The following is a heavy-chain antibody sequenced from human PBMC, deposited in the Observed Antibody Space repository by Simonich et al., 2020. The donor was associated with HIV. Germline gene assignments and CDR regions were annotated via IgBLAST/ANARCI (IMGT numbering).Heavy chain of an antibody. CDR1: GDSISSWTSY. CDR2: IKYIGSS. CDR3: ARHQTGTDAFDI. Sequence: QLQVQESGPGLVKPSETLSLTCIVFGDSISSWTSYWGWIRQPPGKGLVWIGNIKYIGSSYYNPSLKSRVTLSVDTSKNQFSLKLTSVTAADTAMYYCARHQTGTDAFDIWGQGTMVAVSS. D-gene: IGHD1-1*01. V-gene: IGHV4-39*01. J-gene: IGHJ3*02.